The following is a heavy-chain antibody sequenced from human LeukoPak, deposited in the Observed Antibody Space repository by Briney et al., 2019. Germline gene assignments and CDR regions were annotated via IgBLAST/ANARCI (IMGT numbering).Heavy chain of an antibody. J-gene: IGHJ5*02. Sequence: GGSLRLSCAGSGFTFSSYGMYWVRQAPGKGLEWVAFIRNDGTTEYYADSVRGRITISRDNSKNTLYLLMTSLRAEDTAIYYCAKNKGVGNNWFDPWGQGTLVTVSS. V-gene: IGHV3-30*02. CDR2: IRNDGTTE. CDR1: GFTFSSYG. D-gene: IGHD1-26*01. CDR3: AKNKGVGNNWFDP.